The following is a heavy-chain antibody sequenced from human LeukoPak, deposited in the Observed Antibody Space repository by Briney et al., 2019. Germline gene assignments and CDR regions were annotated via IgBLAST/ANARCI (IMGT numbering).Heavy chain of an antibody. J-gene: IGHJ4*02. V-gene: IGHV1-2*02. CDR3: ARDRYGDGFAHFDY. CDR1: ADTCTTYA. D-gene: IGHD5-24*01. CDR2: ITPRGGT. Sequence: ASAKVSCKASADTCTTYAMNRLRQAPGQGREWRRWITPRGGTNYPQKFQGRVAITRDTSITTAYMDLSRLTSDDTAVYYCARDRYGDGFAHFDYWGQGALVTVSS.